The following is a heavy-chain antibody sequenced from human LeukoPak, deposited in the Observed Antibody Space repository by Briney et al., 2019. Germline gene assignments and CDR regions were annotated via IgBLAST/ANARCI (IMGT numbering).Heavy chain of an antibody. CDR2: ISYSGST. D-gene: IGHD3-22*01. J-gene: IGHJ3*02. V-gene: IGHV4-39*07. Sequence: SETLSLTCIVSGDFISSSRYYWGWIRQPPGNGLEWIGSISYSGSTYYNPSLKRRVTISVDTSKNQFSLKLSSVTAADTAVYFCARGPYSYDSSGAFDIWGQGTMVTVSS. CDR3: ARGPYSYDSSGAFDI. CDR1: GDFISSSRYY.